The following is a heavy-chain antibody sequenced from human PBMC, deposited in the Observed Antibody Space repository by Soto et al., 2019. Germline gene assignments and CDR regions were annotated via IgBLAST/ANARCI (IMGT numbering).Heavy chain of an antibody. Sequence: GSLRRSYEASGVKVSSYDMHWVRQAKGKGLEWVSAIGTAGDTYYPGSVKGRFTISRENAKNSLYLQMNSLRAEDTAVYYCARDLGRTPSSGSFYYYYYGMDVWGQGTTVTVSS. CDR3: ARDLGRTPSSGSFYYYYYGMDV. J-gene: IGHJ6*02. CDR1: GVKVSSYD. CDR2: IGTAGDT. V-gene: IGHV3-13*01. D-gene: IGHD2-15*01.